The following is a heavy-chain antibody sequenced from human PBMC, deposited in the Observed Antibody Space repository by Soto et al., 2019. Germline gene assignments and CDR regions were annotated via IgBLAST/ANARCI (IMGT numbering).Heavy chain of an antibody. CDR1: GFTFSSYG. D-gene: IGHD3-22*01. V-gene: IGHV3-30*18. CDR3: AKGRYYDSTATYYYYYGMDV. J-gene: IGHJ6*02. Sequence: LRLSCAASGFTFSSYGMHWVRQAPGKGLEWVAVISYDGSNKYYADSVKGRFTISRDNSKNTLYLQMNSLRAEDTAVYYCAKGRYYDSTATYYYYYGMDVWGQGTTVTVSS. CDR2: ISYDGSNK.